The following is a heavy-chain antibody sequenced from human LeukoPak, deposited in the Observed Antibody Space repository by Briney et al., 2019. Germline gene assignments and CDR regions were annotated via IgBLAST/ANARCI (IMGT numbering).Heavy chain of an antibody. Sequence: GASVKVSCKASGYTFTGYYMHWVRQAPGQGLEWMGWINPNSGGTNYAQKFQGRVTMTRDTSISTAYMELSRLRSDDTAVYYCARWGLRVVRGVIIPPDYWGQGTLVTVSS. CDR1: GYTFTGYY. D-gene: IGHD3-10*01. CDR2: INPNSGGT. V-gene: IGHV1-2*02. J-gene: IGHJ4*02. CDR3: ARWGLRVVRGVIIPPDY.